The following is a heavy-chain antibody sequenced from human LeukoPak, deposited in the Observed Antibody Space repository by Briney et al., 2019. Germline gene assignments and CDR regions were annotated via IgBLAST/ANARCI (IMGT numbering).Heavy chain of an antibody. CDR3: AKKVVAAAGYYNWFDP. CDR1: GFTFSSYA. D-gene: IGHD6-13*01. J-gene: IGHJ5*02. CDR2: ISGSGGST. V-gene: IGHV3-23*01. Sequence: GGSLRLSCAASGFTFSSYAMSWVRQAPGKGLEWVSAISGSGGSTYYADSVKGRFTISRDNSKNTLYLQMNSLRAEDTAVYYCAKKVVAAAGYYNWFDPWGQGTLVTVSS.